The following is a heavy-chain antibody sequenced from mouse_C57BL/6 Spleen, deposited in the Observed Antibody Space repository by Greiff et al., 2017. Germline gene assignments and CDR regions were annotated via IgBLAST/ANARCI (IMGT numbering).Heavy chain of an antibody. Sequence: EVQLQQSGPELVKPGASVKMSCTASGYTFTDYNMHWVKQSHGKSLEWIGYINPNNGGTSYNQKFKGKATLTVNKSSSTAYMELRSLTSEDSAVYYCARSWEPWYFDVWGTGTTVTVSS. CDR1: GYTFTDYN. V-gene: IGHV1-22*01. J-gene: IGHJ1*03. CDR3: ARSWEPWYFDV. CDR2: INPNNGGT. D-gene: IGHD4-1*01.